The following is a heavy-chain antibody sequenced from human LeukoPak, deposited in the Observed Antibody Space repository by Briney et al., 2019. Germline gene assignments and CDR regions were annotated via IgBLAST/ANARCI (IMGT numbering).Heavy chain of an antibody. D-gene: IGHD3-9*01. CDR2: ISYDGKNM. CDR1: GLTFRNYA. CDR3: ASYDILTGYHSPFDY. V-gene: IGHV3-30*03. J-gene: IGHJ4*02. Sequence: GGSLRLSCAASGLTFRNYAMHWVRQAPGKGLEWVAVISYDGKNMYYADSVKGRFTISRDNSQNTLYLQMNSLRVEDTGVYYCASYDILTGYHSPFDYWGQGSLVTVSS.